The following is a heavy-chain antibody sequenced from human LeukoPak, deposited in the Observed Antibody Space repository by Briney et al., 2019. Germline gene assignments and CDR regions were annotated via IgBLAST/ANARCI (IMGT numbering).Heavy chain of an antibody. V-gene: IGHV4-59*01. CDR3: ARDLGVMVRAFDI. D-gene: IGHD5-18*01. J-gene: IGHJ3*02. CDR2: IHHSGST. Sequence: PSETLSLTCTVSGGSISSYYWSWIRQPPGKRLEWIGYIHHSGSTSYNPSLKSRVTISVDTSKNQISLKLSSVTAADTAVYYCARDLGVMVRAFDIWGQGTMVTVSS. CDR1: GGSISSYY.